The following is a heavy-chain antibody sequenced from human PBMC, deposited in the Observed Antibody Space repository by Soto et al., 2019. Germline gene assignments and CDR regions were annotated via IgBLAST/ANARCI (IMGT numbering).Heavy chain of an antibody. CDR3: ARASWRGGDMDWDFDY. D-gene: IGHD2-21*02. CDR2: IIPIFGTA. J-gene: IGHJ4*02. V-gene: IGHV1-69*12. Sequence: QVQLVQSGAEVKKPGSSVKVSCKASGGTFSSYAISWVRQAPGQGLEWMGGIIPIFGTATYAQKVQGRVTITADESTSTADMELSSLRSEDTAVYYCARASWRGGDMDWDFDYWGQGTLGTVSS. CDR1: GGTFSSYA.